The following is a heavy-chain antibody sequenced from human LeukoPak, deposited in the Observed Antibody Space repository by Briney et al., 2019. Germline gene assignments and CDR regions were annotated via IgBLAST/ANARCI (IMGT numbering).Heavy chain of an antibody. CDR2: IRYHGSIK. J-gene: IGHJ4*02. Sequence: GGSLRLSCAASGFTFSSYGMHWVRQAPGKGLEWEAFIRYHGSIKYYADTVKGRLTISRDNSKKTLYLQMNSLRAEDTALYYCAKDSSGWAFDYWGQGTLVTVSS. CDR1: GFTFSSYG. V-gene: IGHV3-30*02. CDR3: AKDSSGWAFDY. D-gene: IGHD6-19*01.